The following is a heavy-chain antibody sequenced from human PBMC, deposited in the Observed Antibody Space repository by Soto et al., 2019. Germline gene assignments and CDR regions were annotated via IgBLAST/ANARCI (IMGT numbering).Heavy chain of an antibody. V-gene: IGHV3-11*01. CDR3: ETSTPPFDYYYMDV. CDR2: ISSSGSTI. J-gene: IGHJ6*03. D-gene: IGHD1-1*01. Sequence: GGSLRLSCAASGFTFSDYYMSWVRQAPGKGLEWVSYISSSGSTIYYADSVKGRFTISRDNAKNSLYLQMNSLRAEDTAVYYCETSTPPFDYYYMDVWGKGTTVTVSS. CDR1: GFTFSDYY.